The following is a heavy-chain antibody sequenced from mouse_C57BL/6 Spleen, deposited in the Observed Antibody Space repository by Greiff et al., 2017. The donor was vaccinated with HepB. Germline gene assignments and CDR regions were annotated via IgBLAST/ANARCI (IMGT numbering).Heavy chain of an antibody. CDR1: GFSLTSYG. CDR2: IWSGGST. V-gene: IGHV2-2*01. Sequence: VKLVESGPGLVQPSQSLSITCTVSGFSLTSYGVHWVRQSPGKGLEWLGVIWSGGSTDYNAAFISRLSISKDNSTSQVFFKMTSLQADDTAIYYCARNPFITTVVATRGYAMDYWGQGTSVTVSS. J-gene: IGHJ4*01. CDR3: ARNPFITTVVATRGYAMDY. D-gene: IGHD1-1*01.